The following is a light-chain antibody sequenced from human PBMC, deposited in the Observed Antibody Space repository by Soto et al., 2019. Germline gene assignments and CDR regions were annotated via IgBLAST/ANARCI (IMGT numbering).Light chain of an antibody. V-gene: IGKV3-20*01. CDR3: HQHGSSPRS. CDR1: QGVSSSY. J-gene: IGKJ1*01. Sequence: EIVLTQSPGTLSLSPGERASLSCRASQGVSSSYLAWDQQKPGQHPRRLIHGASSRATGIPDRFSGSGSGTDFTLIISKLEPEDFAVYYYHQHGSSPRSFGQGTEVEIK. CDR2: GAS.